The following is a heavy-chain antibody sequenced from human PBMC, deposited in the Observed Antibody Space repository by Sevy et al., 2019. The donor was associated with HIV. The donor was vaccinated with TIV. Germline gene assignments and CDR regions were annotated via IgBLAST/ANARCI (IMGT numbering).Heavy chain of an antibody. CDR3: AKGFSSSWFDDAFDI. Sequence: GGSLRLSCAASGFTFSTYAMSWVRQAPGKGLEWVSAISGSGGSTYYADSVKGRFTIFRDNSKNTLYLQMNSLRAEDTAVYYCAKGFSSSWFDDAFDIWGQGTMVTVSS. J-gene: IGHJ3*02. D-gene: IGHD6-13*01. CDR2: ISGSGGST. CDR1: GFTFSTYA. V-gene: IGHV3-23*01.